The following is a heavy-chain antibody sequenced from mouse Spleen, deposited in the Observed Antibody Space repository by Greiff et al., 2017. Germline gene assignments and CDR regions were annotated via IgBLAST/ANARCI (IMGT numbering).Heavy chain of an antibody. D-gene: IGHD2-10*02. CDR2: ISSGSSTI. Sequence: LEWVAYISSGSSTIYYADTVKGRFTISRDNAKNTLFLQMTSLRSEDTAMYYCARSLVSLMDYWGQGTSVTVSS. V-gene: IGHV5-17*01. CDR3: ARSLVSLMDY. J-gene: IGHJ4*01.